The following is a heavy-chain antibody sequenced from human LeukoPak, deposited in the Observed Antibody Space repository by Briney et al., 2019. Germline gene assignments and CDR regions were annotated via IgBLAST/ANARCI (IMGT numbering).Heavy chain of an antibody. CDR2: IYGNGNT. V-gene: IGHV4-61*02. CDR3: LSDHYYDSKMDP. J-gene: IGHJ5*02. Sequence: PSQTLSLTCTLFGHLTTSGSDECARIRQPAGKGLGWIGRIYGNGNTNYNPSLKSRVTISVDTSKNQYSLKLSAVTAADTAMYFCLSDHYYDSKMDPWGQGTLVTVSS. D-gene: IGHD3-22*01. CDR1: GHLTTSGSDE.